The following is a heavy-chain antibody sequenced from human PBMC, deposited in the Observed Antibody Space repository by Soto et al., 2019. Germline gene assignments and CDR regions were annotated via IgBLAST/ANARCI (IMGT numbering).Heavy chain of an antibody. J-gene: IGHJ6*03. D-gene: IGHD1-1*01. CDR1: GGSISSSGYY. Sequence: SETQSLTCPVSGGSISSSGYYWGWIRQPPGKGLEWIGSIYYSGSTYYNPSLKSRVTISVDTSKNQFSLKLSSVTAADTAVYYCANLGWPDNYYYYYMDVWGKGTTVTVSS. V-gene: IGHV4-39*01. CDR2: IYYSGST. CDR3: ANLGWPDNYYYYYMDV.